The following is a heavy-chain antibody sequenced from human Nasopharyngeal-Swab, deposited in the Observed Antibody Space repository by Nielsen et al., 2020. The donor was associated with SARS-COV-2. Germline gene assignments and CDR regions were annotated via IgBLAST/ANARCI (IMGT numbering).Heavy chain of an antibody. D-gene: IGHD3-10*01. J-gene: IGHJ6*02. Sequence: GGSLRLSCAASGFTFDDYAMHWVRQAPGKGLEWVSGISWNSGSIGYADSVKGRFTISRDNAKNSLYLQMNSLRAEDTALYYCAIDGVPGLDYYGMDVWGQGTTVTVSS. CDR1: GFTFDDYA. CDR2: ISWNSGSI. CDR3: AIDGVPGLDYYGMDV. V-gene: IGHV3-9*01.